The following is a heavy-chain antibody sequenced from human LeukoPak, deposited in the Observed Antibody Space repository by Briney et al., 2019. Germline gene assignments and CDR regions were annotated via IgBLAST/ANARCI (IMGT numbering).Heavy chain of an antibody. CDR1: GFTFSNYA. V-gene: IGHV3-23*01. J-gene: IGHJ4*02. CDR2: TSGSGAST. CDR3: AKGFSFYYDSSGYSYLDY. Sequence: GGSLRLSCAASGFTFSNYAMNWVRQAPGKGLEWVSATSGSGASTYYPDSVKGRFTISRDNSKDTLYLHMNSLRAEDTAVYYCAKGFSFYYDSSGYSYLDYWGQGTLVTVSS. D-gene: IGHD3-22*01.